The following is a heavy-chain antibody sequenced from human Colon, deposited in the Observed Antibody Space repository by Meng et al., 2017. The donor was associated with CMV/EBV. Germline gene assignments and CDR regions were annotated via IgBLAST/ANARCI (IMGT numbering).Heavy chain of an antibody. V-gene: IGHV3-48*04. D-gene: IGHD3-10*01. CDR1: GFTFSSYS. Sequence: GESLKISCAASGFTFSSYSMNWVRQAPGKGLEWVSYISSSSSSIYYADSVKGRFTISRDNAKNSLYLQMNSLRAEDTAVYYCARNGDTMDHWGQGTTVTVSS. J-gene: IGHJ6*02. CDR2: ISSSSSSI. CDR3: ARNGDTMDH.